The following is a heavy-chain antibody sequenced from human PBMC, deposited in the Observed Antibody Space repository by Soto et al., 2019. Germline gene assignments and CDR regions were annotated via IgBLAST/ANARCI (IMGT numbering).Heavy chain of an antibody. CDR2: IKSKTDGGTT. CDR1: GFTFSNAW. D-gene: IGHD3-3*01. CDR3: TTEMAYPVHLEWLLQNYYYYGMDV. J-gene: IGHJ6*02. Sequence: GGSLRLSCAASGFTFSNAWMNWVRQAPGKGLEWVGRIKSKTDGGTTDYAAPVKGRFTISRDDSKNTLYLQMNSLKTEDTAVYYCTTEMAYPVHLEWLLQNYYYYGMDVWGQGTTVTVSS. V-gene: IGHV3-15*07.